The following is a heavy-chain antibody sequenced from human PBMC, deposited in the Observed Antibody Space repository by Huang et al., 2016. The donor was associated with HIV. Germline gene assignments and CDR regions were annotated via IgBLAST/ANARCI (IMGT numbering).Heavy chain of an antibody. CDR2: MYPIESRG. V-gene: IGHV5-51*03. CDR3: AKGRRAFDV. Sequence: EVQLVQSGAEVKKPGESLKISCTGSGYSFSIYWIAWVRQMPGKVLEWMGIMYPIESRGTSSPSFEGHVSISVDKSINTVYLYWSSLKASDTAIYYCAKGRRAFDVWGQGTWVTVSS. J-gene: IGHJ3*01. CDR1: GYSFSIYW.